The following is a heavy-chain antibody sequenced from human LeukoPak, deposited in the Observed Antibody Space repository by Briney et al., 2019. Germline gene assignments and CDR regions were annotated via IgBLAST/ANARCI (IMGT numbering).Heavy chain of an antibody. Sequence: GGSLRLSCAASGFTFSSYGMHWVRQAPGKGLEWVAVISYDGNNKYYADSVKGRFTISRDNSKNTLYLQMNSLRAEDTAVYYCAKKGDMNGGAFDIWGQGTMVTVSS. J-gene: IGHJ3*02. CDR1: GFTFSSYG. D-gene: IGHD2-15*01. V-gene: IGHV3-30*18. CDR3: AKKGDMNGGAFDI. CDR2: ISYDGNNK.